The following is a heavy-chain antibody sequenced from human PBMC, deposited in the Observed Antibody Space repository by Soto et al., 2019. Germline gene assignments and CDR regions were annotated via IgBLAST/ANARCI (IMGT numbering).Heavy chain of an antibody. V-gene: IGHV3-48*03. D-gene: IGHD3-10*01. Sequence: EVQLLESGGGLVQPGGSLRLSCGVSGFTFNDFEMNWVRQAPGKGLEWLAYIDGSGTTKKYADSVRGRFTISRDNPNNSLFLQMRSLSAADTAIYYCARGFGRFNYWGQGTLVSVSS. J-gene: IGHJ4*02. CDR2: IDGSGTTK. CDR1: GFTFNDFE. CDR3: ARGFGRFNY.